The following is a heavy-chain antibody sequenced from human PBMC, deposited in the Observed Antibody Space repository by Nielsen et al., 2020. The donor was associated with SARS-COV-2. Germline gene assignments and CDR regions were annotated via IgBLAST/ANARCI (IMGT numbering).Heavy chain of an antibody. CDR2: FDPEDGET. D-gene: IGHD1-26*01. CDR1: GYTLTELS. V-gene: IGHV1-24*01. CDR3: ATITPIVGATPGPYYYYYGMDV. Sequence: ASVKVSCKVSGYTLTELSMHWVRQAPGKGLEWMGGFDPEDGETIYAQKFQGRVTMTEDTSTDTAYMELSSLRSEDTAVYYCATITPIVGATPGPYYYYYGMDVWGQGTLVTVSS. J-gene: IGHJ6*02.